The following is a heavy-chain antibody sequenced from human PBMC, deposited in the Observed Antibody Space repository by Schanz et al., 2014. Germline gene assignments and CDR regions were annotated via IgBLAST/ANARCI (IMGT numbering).Heavy chain of an antibody. CDR3: ARGGRGGYPGRAFDI. Sequence: QVQLVESGGGVVQPGRSLRLSCAASGFTFSSYAVHWVRQAPDKGLVWVAVTSSDGSLKYYADSVKGRFTISRDNSRDTVNLQMNSLRGEDTAVYYCARGGRGGYPGRAFDIGGKGTMVTASS. J-gene: IGHJ3*02. D-gene: IGHD5-12*01. CDR1: GFTFSSYA. CDR2: TSSDGSLK. V-gene: IGHV3-30*04.